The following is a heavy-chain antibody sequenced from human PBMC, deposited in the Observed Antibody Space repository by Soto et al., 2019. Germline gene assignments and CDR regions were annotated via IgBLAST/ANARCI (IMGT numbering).Heavy chain of an antibody. CDR1: GFSLSTSGVG. CDR3: AHIGWFDWLIADTYYFDY. CDR2: IYWNDDK. V-gene: IGHV2-5*01. J-gene: IGHJ4*02. Sequence: SGPTLVNPTQTLTLTCTFSGFSLSTSGVGVGWIRQPPGKALEWLALIYWNDDKRYSPSLKSRLTITKDTSKNQVVLTMTNMDPVDTATYYCAHIGWFDWLIADTYYFDYWGQGTLVTVSS. D-gene: IGHD3-9*01.